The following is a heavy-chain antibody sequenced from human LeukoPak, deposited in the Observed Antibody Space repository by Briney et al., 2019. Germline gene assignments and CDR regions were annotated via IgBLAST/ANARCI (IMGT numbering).Heavy chain of an antibody. CDR3: ARDVGWLSGFYN. Sequence: PGRSLRLSCAASGFTFSSYAIHWVRQAPGKGLEWVAIISYDGTNKYYADSVRGRFTISRDNSKNTLYLQMNSLRAEDTAVYYCARDVGWLSGFYNWGQGTLVTVSS. V-gene: IGHV3-30-3*01. CDR2: ISYDGTNK. J-gene: IGHJ4*02. D-gene: IGHD3-9*01. CDR1: GFTFSSYA.